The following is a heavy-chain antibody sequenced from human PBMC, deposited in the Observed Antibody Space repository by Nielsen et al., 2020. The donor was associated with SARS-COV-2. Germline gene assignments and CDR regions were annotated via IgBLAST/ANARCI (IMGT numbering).Heavy chain of an antibody. CDR3: ATEIAAAAPDY. V-gene: IGHV5-51*01. CDR2: IYPGDSDT. J-gene: IGHJ4*02. CDR1: GSSFTSYW. D-gene: IGHD6-13*01. Sequence: GESLKISCQGSGSSFTSYWIGWVRQMPGKGLEWMGIIYPGDSDTRYSPSFQGQVTISADKSISTAYLQWSSLKASDTAMYYCATEIAAAAPDYWGQGTLVTVSS.